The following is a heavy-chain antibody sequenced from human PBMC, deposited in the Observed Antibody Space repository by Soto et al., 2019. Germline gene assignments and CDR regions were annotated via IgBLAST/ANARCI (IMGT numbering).Heavy chain of an antibody. CDR2: IVVGSGNT. J-gene: IGHJ3*02. CDR1: GFTFTSSA. D-gene: IGHD2-15*01. CDR3: AKDRMNHNSVWDPFDI. Sequence: SVKVSCKASGFTFTSSAVQWVRQARGQRLEWIGWIVVGSGNTNYAQKFQERVTITRDMSTSTAYMELSSLRAEDTAVYYCAKDRMNHNSVWDPFDIWGQGTMVTVSS. V-gene: IGHV1-58*01.